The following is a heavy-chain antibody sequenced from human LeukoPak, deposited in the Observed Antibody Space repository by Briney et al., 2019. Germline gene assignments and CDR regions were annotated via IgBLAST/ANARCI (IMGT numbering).Heavy chain of an antibody. J-gene: IGHJ3*02. CDR2: IYYSGST. V-gene: IGHV4-34*01. CDR1: GGSFSGYS. Sequence: SETLSLTCGVYGGSFSGYSWGWIRQPPGKGLEWIGSIYYSGSTYYNPSLKSRVTISVDTSKNQFSLKLSSVTAADTAVYYCAREPRGYSYGVWYAFDIWGQGTMVTVSS. D-gene: IGHD5-18*01. CDR3: AREPRGYSYGVWYAFDI.